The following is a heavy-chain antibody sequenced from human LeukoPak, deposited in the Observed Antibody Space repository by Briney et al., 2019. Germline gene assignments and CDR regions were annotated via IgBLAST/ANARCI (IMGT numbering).Heavy chain of an antibody. V-gene: IGHV3-23*01. D-gene: IGHD6-19*01. J-gene: IGHJ4*02. CDR1: GFTFSSYA. CDR2: ISGSGGST. Sequence: GGSLRLSCAASGFTFSSYAMSWVRQAPGKGLEWVSAISGSGGSTYYADSVKGRFTISRDNSKNTLYLQMNSLRAEDTAVYYCAKDLAEAVAGPADYWGQGTLVTVSS. CDR3: AKDLAEAVAGPADY.